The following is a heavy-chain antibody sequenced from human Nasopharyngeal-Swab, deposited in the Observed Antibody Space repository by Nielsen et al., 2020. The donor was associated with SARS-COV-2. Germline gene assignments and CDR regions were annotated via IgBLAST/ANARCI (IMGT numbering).Heavy chain of an antibody. J-gene: IGHJ3*02. CDR1: GFTFGDYA. CDR3: ARSVGSYYGQGAFDI. CDR2: IRSKTYGGAP. V-gene: IGHV3-49*01. D-gene: IGHD1-26*01. Sequence: GGSLRLSCTTSGFTFGDYAMSWFRQAPGKGLEWVGFIRSKTYGGAPEHAASVKGRFIISRDGAESIAYLQMNSLETEDTGVYYCARSVGSYYGQGAFDIWGQGTMVTVSS.